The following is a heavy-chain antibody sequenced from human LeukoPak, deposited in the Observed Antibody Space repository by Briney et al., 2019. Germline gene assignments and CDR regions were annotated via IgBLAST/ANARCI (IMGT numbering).Heavy chain of an antibody. CDR2: INHSGST. D-gene: IGHD4-23*01. CDR3: ARGGRDGGNYFDY. J-gene: IGHJ4*02. Sequence: KPSETLSLTCAVYGGSFSGYYWSWIRQPPGKGLEWIGEINHSGSTNYNPSLKSRVTISVDTSKNQFSLKLSSVTAADTAVYYCARGGRDGGNYFDYWGQGTLVTVSS. CDR1: GGSFSGYY. V-gene: IGHV4-34*01.